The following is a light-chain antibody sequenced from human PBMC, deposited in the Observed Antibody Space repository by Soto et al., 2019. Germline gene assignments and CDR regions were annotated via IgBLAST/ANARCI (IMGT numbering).Light chain of an antibody. Sequence: NQMTQSPSSLSASVGDRVTITCQASQDVSDYLNWYQQKPGKAPKLLLYEASNLKTGVPSRLSGSGSGPHFTFTISSLQPEDAGTYYCQQYDKMPGFTFGPGTKV. CDR1: QDVSDY. CDR2: EAS. J-gene: IGKJ3*01. V-gene: IGKV1-33*01. CDR3: QQYDKMPGFT.